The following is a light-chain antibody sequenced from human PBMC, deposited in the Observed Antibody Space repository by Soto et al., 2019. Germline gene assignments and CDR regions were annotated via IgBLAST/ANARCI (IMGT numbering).Light chain of an antibody. J-gene: IGKJ1*01. CDR3: QQYGSSGT. CDR2: DAS. Sequence: QMTQSPSTRASSLGDRVTITCRASENIKNWLAWYQQTPGQAPKVLISDASRLETGVPSRFSGSGYGTDFTLTISRMEPEDVAVYYCQQYGSSGTFGQVTNVDIK. CDR1: ENIKNW. V-gene: IGKV1-5*01.